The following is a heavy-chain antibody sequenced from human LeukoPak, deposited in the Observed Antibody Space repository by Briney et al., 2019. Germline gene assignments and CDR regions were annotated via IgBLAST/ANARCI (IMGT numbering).Heavy chain of an antibody. D-gene: IGHD3-22*01. CDR1: GFTFSSYE. J-gene: IGHJ4*02. V-gene: IGHV3-48*03. Sequence: PGGSLRLSCAASGFTFSSYEMNWVRQAPGKGLEWVSYISSSGSTIYYADSVKGRFTISRDNAKSSLYLQMNSLRAEDTAVYYCATWGYYDSSGYSPDFDYWGQGTLVTVSS. CDR3: ATWGYYDSSGYSPDFDY. CDR2: ISSSGSTI.